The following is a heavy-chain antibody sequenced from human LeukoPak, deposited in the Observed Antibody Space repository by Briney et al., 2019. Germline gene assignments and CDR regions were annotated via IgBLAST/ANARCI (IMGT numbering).Heavy chain of an antibody. Sequence: GGSLRLPCAVSGFTVSSNYMSWVRQAPGKGLEWVSVTDSGSGTYYADSVKGRFTISRDNSKNTLYLQMNSLRADDTAIYYCARGHSRDYYYAVDVWGQGTTVTV. J-gene: IGHJ6*02. V-gene: IGHV3-66*01. CDR1: GFTVSSNY. CDR2: TDSGSGT. CDR3: ARGHSRDYYYAVDV. D-gene: IGHD3-22*01.